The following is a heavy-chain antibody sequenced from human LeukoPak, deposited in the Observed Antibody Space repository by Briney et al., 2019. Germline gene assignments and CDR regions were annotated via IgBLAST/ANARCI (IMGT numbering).Heavy chain of an antibody. Sequence: GSLRLSCAASGFTFSSYGMHWVRQAPGKGLEWVAVISYDGSNKYYADSVKGRFTISRDNSKNTLYLQMNSLRAEDTAVYYCAKDPSVGATTDYWGQGTLVTVSS. CDR2: ISYDGSNK. J-gene: IGHJ4*02. V-gene: IGHV3-30*18. CDR1: GFTFSSYG. CDR3: AKDPSVGATTDY. D-gene: IGHD1-26*01.